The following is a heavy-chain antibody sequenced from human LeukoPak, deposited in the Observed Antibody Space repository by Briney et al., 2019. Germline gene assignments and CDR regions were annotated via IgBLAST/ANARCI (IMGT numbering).Heavy chain of an antibody. CDR1: GGSISSSSYY. CDR2: IYYSGST. CDR3: ARPAYCSSTSCSFFDY. J-gene: IGHJ4*02. Sequence: PSETLSLTCTVSGGSISSSSYYWGWIRQPPGKGLEWIGSIYYSGSTYYNPSLKGRVTISVDTSKNQFSLKLSSVTAADTAVYYCARPAYCSSTSCSFFDYWGQGTLVTVSS. D-gene: IGHD2-2*01. V-gene: IGHV4-39*01.